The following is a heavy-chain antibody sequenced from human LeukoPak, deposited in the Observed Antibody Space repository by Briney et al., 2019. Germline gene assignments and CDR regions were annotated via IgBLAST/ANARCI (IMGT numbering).Heavy chain of an antibody. Sequence: SETLSLTCAVYGGSFSGYYWSWIRQPPGKGLEWIGEINHSGSTNYNPSLKSRVTISVDTSKNQFSLKLSSVTAADTAVYYCARGRKYQLQKRGYYFDYWGQGTLVTVSS. D-gene: IGHD2-2*01. CDR2: INHSGST. CDR3: ARGRKYQLQKRGYYFDY. CDR1: GGSFSGYY. V-gene: IGHV4-34*01. J-gene: IGHJ4*02.